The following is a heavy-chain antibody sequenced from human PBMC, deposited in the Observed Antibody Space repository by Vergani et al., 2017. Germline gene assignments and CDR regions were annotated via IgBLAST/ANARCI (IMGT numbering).Heavy chain of an antibody. CDR3: ARIPQGYCSSTSCYGSLSWFDP. CDR1: GGSISSYY. J-gene: IGHJ5*02. V-gene: IGHV4-4*07. Sequence: QVQLQESGPGLVKPSETLSLTCTVSGGSISSYYWSWIRQPAGKGLEWIGRIYTSGSTNYNPSLKSRVTMSVDTSKNQFSLKLSSVTAADTAVYYCARIPQGYCSSTSCYGSLSWFDPGGQGTLVTVSS. D-gene: IGHD2-2*01. CDR2: IYTSGST.